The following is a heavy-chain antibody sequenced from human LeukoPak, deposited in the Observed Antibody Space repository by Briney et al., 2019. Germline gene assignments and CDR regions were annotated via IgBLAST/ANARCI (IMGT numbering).Heavy chain of an antibody. CDR3: ARDKWLHYFDY. Sequence: SETLYLTCAAYGGSFSGYYWSWIRQPPGKGLEWIGEINHSGSTNYNPSLKSRVTISVDTSKNQFSLKLSSVTAADTAVYYCARDKWLHYFDYWGQGTLVTVSS. J-gene: IGHJ4*02. V-gene: IGHV4-34*01. CDR2: INHSGST. D-gene: IGHD6-19*01. CDR1: GGSFSGYY.